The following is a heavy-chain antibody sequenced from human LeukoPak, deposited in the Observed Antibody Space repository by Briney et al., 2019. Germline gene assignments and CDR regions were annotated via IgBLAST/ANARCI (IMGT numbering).Heavy chain of an antibody. Sequence: SQTLSLTCAVSGGSISSGGYSWSWIRQPPGKGLEWIGYIYHSGSTYYNPSLKSRVTISVDRSKNQFSLKLSSVTAADTAVYYCARAGGYYYVDYWGQGTLVTVSS. CDR2: IYHSGST. CDR1: GGSISSGGYS. CDR3: ARAGGYYYVDY. D-gene: IGHD3-22*01. V-gene: IGHV4-30-2*01. J-gene: IGHJ4*02.